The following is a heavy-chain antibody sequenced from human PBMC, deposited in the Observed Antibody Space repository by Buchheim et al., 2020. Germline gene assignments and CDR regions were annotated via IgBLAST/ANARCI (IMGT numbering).Heavy chain of an antibody. CDR1: GGSISTYY. J-gene: IGHJ4*02. Sequence: QVQLQESGPGLVRPSETLSLTCTVSGGSISTYYWSWIRQPPGKGLEWIGCIYYSGSTNYNPSLKSRVTISVDTPKNQCSLKLSSVTAADTALYYCARVYGDNKNPYYFDYWGQGTL. D-gene: IGHD4-23*01. V-gene: IGHV4-59*01. CDR2: IYYSGST. CDR3: ARVYGDNKNPYYFDY.